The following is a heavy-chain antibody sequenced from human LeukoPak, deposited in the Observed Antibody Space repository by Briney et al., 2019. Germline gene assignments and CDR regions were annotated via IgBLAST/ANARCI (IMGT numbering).Heavy chain of an antibody. D-gene: IGHD6-13*01. CDR1: EGTFSSYA. V-gene: IGHV1-69*01. J-gene: IGHJ6*02. CDR2: IIPIFGTA. Sequence: SVKVSCKASEGTFSSYAISWVRQAPGQGLEWMGGIIPIFGTANYAQKFQGRVTITADESTSTAYMELSSLRSEDTAVYYCARDGRGQQLVSPNYYYYYGMDVWGQGTTVTVSS. CDR3: ARDGRGQQLVSPNYYYYYGMDV.